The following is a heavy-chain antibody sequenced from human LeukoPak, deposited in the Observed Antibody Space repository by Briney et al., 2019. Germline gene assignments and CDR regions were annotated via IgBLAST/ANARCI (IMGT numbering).Heavy chain of an antibody. Sequence: GGSLRLSCAASGFTFSNYAMSWVRQAPGKGLEWVSSINYSGGGTYYADSVKGRFTISRDSSKNTLYLQMNSLRAEDTAIYYCAKASRGYSPFDYWGQGTLVTVSS. V-gene: IGHV3-23*01. CDR1: GFTFSNYA. CDR3: AKASRGYSPFDY. J-gene: IGHJ4*02. CDR2: INYSGGGT. D-gene: IGHD5-18*01.